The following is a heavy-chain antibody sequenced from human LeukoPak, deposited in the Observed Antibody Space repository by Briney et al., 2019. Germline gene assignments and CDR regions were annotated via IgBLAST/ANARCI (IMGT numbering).Heavy chain of an antibody. Sequence: GGSLRLSCAASGFTFSSSWMSWVRQAPGKGLEWVANIKQDGSEKYYVDSVKGRFTISRDNAKNSLYLQMNSLRAEDTAVYYCARDNDYDLDYWGQGTLVTVSS. V-gene: IGHV3-7*04. D-gene: IGHD4-17*01. CDR1: GFTFSSSW. J-gene: IGHJ4*02. CDR3: ARDNDYDLDY. CDR2: IKQDGSEK.